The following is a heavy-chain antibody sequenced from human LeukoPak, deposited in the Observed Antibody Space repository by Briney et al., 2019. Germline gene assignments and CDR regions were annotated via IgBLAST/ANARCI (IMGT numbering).Heavy chain of an antibody. CDR1: GFTFDDYA. D-gene: IGHD6-19*01. V-gene: IGHV3-9*01. J-gene: IGHJ4*02. Sequence: GGSLRLSCAASGFTFDDYAMHWVRQAPGKGLEWVSGISWNSGSIGYADSVKGRFTISRDNAKNSLYLQMNSLRAEDTALYYCAKDSAGLAKFDYWGQGTLVTVSS. CDR3: AKDSAGLAKFDY. CDR2: ISWNSGSI.